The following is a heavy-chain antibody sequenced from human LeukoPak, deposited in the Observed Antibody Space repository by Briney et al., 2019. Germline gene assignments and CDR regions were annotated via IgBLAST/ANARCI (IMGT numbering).Heavy chain of an antibody. CDR3: VKDNVDSSCVDCRLGAVCDV. V-gene: IGHV3-9*01. CDR2: INCARYIE. CDR1: GFTFNDYA. Sequence: PGGSLRLSCAASGFTFNDYAMHWVRQAPGKALEWVSGINCARYIEDYADSVRGRFTISRDNAKNSLYLQMNSLRPEDTALYYCVKDNVDSSCVDCRLGAVCDVWGGGTMVRVPS. J-gene: IGHJ3*01. D-gene: IGHD2-21*01.